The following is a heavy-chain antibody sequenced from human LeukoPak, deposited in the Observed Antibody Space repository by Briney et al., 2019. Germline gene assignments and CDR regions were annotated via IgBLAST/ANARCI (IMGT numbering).Heavy chain of an antibody. D-gene: IGHD3-22*01. CDR3: ARDPSYYYDSSGYYFQH. CDR2: IIPIFGTA. Sequence: SVKVSCKASGGTFSSYAISWVRQAPGQGLEWMGGIIPIFGTANYAQKFQGRVTITADESTSTAYMELSSLRSEDTAVYCCARDPSYYYDSSGYYFQHWGQGTLVTVSS. J-gene: IGHJ1*01. CDR1: GGTFSSYA. V-gene: IGHV1-69*13.